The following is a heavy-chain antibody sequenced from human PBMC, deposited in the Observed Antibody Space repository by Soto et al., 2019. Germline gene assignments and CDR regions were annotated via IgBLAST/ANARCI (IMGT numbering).Heavy chain of an antibody. D-gene: IGHD1-26*01. J-gene: IGHJ3*02. CDR2: IMPGSSHI. V-gene: IGHV3-48*01. CDR1: GFSFSIYS. CDR3: AIEKVGAESVHVFDI. Sequence: PGGSLRLSCAASGFSFSIYSMNWVRQAPGKGLEWVSYIMPGSSHIFYADSVKGRFTISRDNAKNSLYLQMNNLRAEDTALYYYAIEKVGAESVHVFDIWGQGTMVTVSS.